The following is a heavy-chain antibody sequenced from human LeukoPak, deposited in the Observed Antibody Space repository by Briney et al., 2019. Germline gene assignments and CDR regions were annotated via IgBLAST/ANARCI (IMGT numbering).Heavy chain of an antibody. D-gene: IGHD2-15*01. CDR2: ISGSGGST. Sequence: GGSLRLSCAASGFTFSSYAMSWVRQAPGKGLEWVSAISGSGGSTYYADSVKGRFTISRDNSKNTLYLQMNSLRAEDTAVYYCVKTPGYCTGGSCYYYFDYWGQGTLVTVSS. V-gene: IGHV3-23*01. CDR3: VKTPGYCTGGSCYYYFDY. CDR1: GFTFSSYA. J-gene: IGHJ4*02.